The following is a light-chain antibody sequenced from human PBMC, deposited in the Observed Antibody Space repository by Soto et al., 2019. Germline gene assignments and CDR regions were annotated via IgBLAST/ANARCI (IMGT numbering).Light chain of an antibody. V-gene: IGKV3-15*01. CDR3: QQFNKWPYT. CDR1: QSVSSSD. CDR2: GAS. Sequence: EIVLTQSPGTLSLSPGERATLSCRASQSVSSSDLAWYQQKPGQAPRLLIFGASSRATGIPARFSGSGSGTESTLIINSLQSEDFAIYSCQQFNKWPYTFGQGTKVDIK. J-gene: IGKJ2*01.